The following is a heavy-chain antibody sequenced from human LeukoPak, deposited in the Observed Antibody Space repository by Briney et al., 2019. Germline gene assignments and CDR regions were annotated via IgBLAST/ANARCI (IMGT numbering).Heavy chain of an antibody. D-gene: IGHD1-7*01. CDR1: GFTFSSYS. J-gene: IGHJ4*02. CDR2: ISSSSSYI. CDR3: ARGPNWDYYFDY. V-gene: IGHV3-21*04. Sequence: GGSLRLSCAASGFTFSSYSMNWVRQAPGKGLEWVSSISSSSSYIYYADSVKGRFTISRDNSKNTLYLQMNSLRAEDTAVYYCARGPNWDYYFDYWGQGTLVTVSS.